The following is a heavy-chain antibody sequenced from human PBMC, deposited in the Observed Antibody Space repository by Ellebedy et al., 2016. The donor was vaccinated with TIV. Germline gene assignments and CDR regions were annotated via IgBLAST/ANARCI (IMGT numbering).Heavy chain of an antibody. Sequence: SETLSLXXAVSGGSISSSNWWSWVRQPPGKGLEWIGEINHSGSTNYNPSLKSRVTISVDTSKNQFSLKLSSVTAADTAVYYCARGYPGDYYYYYGMDVWGQGTTVTVSS. CDR1: GGSISSSNW. J-gene: IGHJ6*02. CDR3: ARGYPGDYYYYYGMDV. V-gene: IGHV4-4*02. D-gene: IGHD4-17*01. CDR2: INHSGST.